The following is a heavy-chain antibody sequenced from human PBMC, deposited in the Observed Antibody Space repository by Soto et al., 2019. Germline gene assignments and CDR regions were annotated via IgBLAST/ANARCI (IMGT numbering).Heavy chain of an antibody. Sequence: GGSLRLSCEASGFSFSAHGMHWVRQAPGKGLEWVAFIWYDGINKYYADSVKGRFTVSRDNSKNTLFLQMNSLRAEDTALYYCARAFYDSVGFYCASDYWGQGTLVTVSS. V-gene: IGHV3-33*01. CDR2: IWYDGINK. CDR3: ARAFYDSVGFYCASDY. J-gene: IGHJ4*02. CDR1: GFSFSAHG. D-gene: IGHD3-22*01.